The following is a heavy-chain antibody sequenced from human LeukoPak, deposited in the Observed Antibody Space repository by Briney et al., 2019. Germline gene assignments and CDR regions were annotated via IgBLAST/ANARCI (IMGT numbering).Heavy chain of an antibody. CDR1: GGSISSGDYY. J-gene: IGHJ5*02. Sequence: SQTLPLTCTVSGGSISSGDYYWSWIRQPPGKGLEWIGYIYYSGSTYYNPSLKSRFTISVDTSKNQFSLKLSSVTAADTAVYYCARAPGATDLGGWFDPWGQGTLVTVSS. CDR2: IYYSGST. V-gene: IGHV4-30-4*01. D-gene: IGHD1-26*01. CDR3: ARAPGATDLGGWFDP.